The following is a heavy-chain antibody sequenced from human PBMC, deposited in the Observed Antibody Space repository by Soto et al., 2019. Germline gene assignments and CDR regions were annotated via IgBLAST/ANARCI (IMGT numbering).Heavy chain of an antibody. CDR3: ARDTYYYGSGSYLFDP. J-gene: IGHJ5*02. D-gene: IGHD3-10*01. V-gene: IGHV1-69*06. Sequence: QVQLVQSGAEVKKPGSSVKVSCKASGGTFSSYAITWVRQAPGQGLEGMGGIIPIFGTANYAQKFQGRVTITADKSTSTAYMELSSLRSEDTAVYYCARDTYYYGSGSYLFDPWGQGTLVTVSS. CDR2: IIPIFGTA. CDR1: GGTFSSYA.